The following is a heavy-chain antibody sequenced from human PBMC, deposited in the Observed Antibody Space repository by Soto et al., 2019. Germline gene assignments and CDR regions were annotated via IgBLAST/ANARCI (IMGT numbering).Heavy chain of an antibody. CDR2: ISAYNGNT. D-gene: IGHD7-27*01. CDR3: ARDNTNWGAPSFDY. V-gene: IGHV1-18*01. CDR1: GYTFTSYG. J-gene: IGHJ4*02. Sequence: ASVKVSCKASGYTFTSYGISWVRQAPGQGLEWMGWISAYNGNTNYPQKLQGRVTMTTDTSTSTAYMELRSLRSDDTAVYYCARDNTNWGAPSFDYWGQGTLVTVSS.